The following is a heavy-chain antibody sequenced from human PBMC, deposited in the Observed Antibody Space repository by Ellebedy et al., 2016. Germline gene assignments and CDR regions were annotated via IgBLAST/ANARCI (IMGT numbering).Heavy chain of an antibody. CDR2: INHSGST. V-gene: IGHV4-34*01. CDR1: GGSFSGYY. CDR3: ARGNLERRRKGYYYYGMDV. J-gene: IGHJ6*02. Sequence: SETLSLXXAVYGGSFSGYYWSWIRQPPGKGLEWIGEINHSGSTNYNPSLKSRVTISVDTSKNQFSLKLSSVTAADTAVYYCARGNLERRRKGYYYYGMDVWGQGTTVTVSS. D-gene: IGHD1-1*01.